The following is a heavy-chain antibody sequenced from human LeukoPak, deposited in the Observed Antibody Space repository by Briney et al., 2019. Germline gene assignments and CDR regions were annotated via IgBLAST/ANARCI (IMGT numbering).Heavy chain of an antibody. CDR1: GVXVSSHY. CDR2: IYYSGGT. V-gene: IGHV4-59*02. D-gene: IGHD3-16*01. Sequence: SETLSLTCTVSGVXVSSHYCSWIRQPPGKGLEWIGYIYYSGGTNYNPSLKSRVTMSVDTSKNQFSLKLSSVTAADTAVYYCARSSDYEIYFDYWGQGTLVAVSS. CDR3: ARSSDYEIYFDY. J-gene: IGHJ4*02.